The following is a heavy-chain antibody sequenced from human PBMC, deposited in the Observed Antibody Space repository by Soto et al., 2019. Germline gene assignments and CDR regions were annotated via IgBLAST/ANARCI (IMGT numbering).Heavy chain of an antibody. Sequence: EVQLLESGGGLVQPGGSLRLSCAASGFTFSSYAMSWVRQAPGKGLEWVSAISGSGGSTYYADSVKGRFTISRDNSKNALYLQMNSLRAEDTAVYYCAKDLCGDYYYYGMDVWGQGTTVTVSS. CDR2: ISGSGGST. D-gene: IGHD4-17*01. CDR3: AKDLCGDYYYYGMDV. J-gene: IGHJ6*02. CDR1: GFTFSSYA. V-gene: IGHV3-23*01.